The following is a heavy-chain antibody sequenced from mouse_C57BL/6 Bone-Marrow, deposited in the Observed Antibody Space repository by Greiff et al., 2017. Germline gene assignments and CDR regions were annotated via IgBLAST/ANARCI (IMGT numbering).Heavy chain of an antibody. D-gene: IGHD2-5*01. CDR3: ARHVSNQGATDY. V-gene: IGHV2-6-1*01. J-gene: IGHJ4*01. CDR1: GFSLTSYG. CDR2: IWSDGST. Sequence: VKLLESGPGLVAPSQSLSITCTVSGFSLTSYGVHWVRQPPGKGLEWLVVIWSDGSTTYNSALKSRLRISKDNSKSQVFLKMNSLQTDDTAMYYCARHVSNQGATDYWGQGTAVTVSS.